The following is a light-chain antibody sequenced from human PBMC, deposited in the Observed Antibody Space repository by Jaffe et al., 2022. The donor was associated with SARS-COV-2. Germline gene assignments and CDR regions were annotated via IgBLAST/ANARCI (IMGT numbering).Light chain of an antibody. CDR1: QSVSSS. J-gene: IGKJ2*01. V-gene: IGKV3-15*01. Sequence: EIVMTQSPATLSVSPGERATLSCRVSQSVSSSLAWYQQRPGQAPRLLIYGASTRATGIPARFSGSGSGTEFTLTISSLQSEDFAVYYCQQYNNWPFYTFGQGTKLELK. CDR3: QQYNNWPFYT. CDR2: GAS.